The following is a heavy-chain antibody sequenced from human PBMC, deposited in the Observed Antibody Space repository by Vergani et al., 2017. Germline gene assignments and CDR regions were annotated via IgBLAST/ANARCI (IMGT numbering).Heavy chain of an antibody. D-gene: IGHD3-10*01. CDR1: GFSLRSGGMS. CDR3: ARTYGSGALFDS. Sequence: QVTLRESGPALVRPPQTLTLTCTFSGFSLRSGGMSVSWIRQPPGKALEWLACIDWDDDKYYTPSLNSRLTISKDTSKNEVVLTITNMNPVDTATYYCARTYGSGALFDSWGQGALVTVSS. V-gene: IGHV2-70*15. J-gene: IGHJ4*02. CDR2: IDWDDDK.